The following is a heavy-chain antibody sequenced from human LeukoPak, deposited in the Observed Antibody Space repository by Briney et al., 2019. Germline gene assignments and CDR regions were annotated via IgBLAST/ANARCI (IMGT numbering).Heavy chain of an antibody. V-gene: IGHV3-30*02. D-gene: IGHD1-26*01. J-gene: IGHJ4*02. CDR3: AKADSGSYYGLGDYFDY. Sequence: GWSLRLSCAASGFTFSSYGMHWVRQAPGKGLVWVAFIRYDGSDKYYAESVKGRFTISRHNSKNTLYLQMNSLRAEDTAVYYCAKADSGSYYGLGDYFDYWGQGTLVTVSS. CDR2: IRYDGSDK. CDR1: GFTFSSYG.